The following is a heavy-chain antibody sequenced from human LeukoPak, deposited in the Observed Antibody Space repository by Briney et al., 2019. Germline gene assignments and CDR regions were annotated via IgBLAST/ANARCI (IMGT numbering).Heavy chain of an antibody. CDR1: GFSLNTSGVG. D-gene: IGHD1-1*01. J-gene: IGHJ5*02. CDR2: IYGNNDK. V-gene: IGHV2-5*01. Sequence: ESGPTLVKPTQTLTLTCTFSGFSLNTSGVGVGWIRQPPGKALGWLALIYGNNDKRYSPSLKSRLTITKDTSKNQVVLTMTNMDPVDTATYFCAHRRRTGLENWFGPWGQGTLVTVSS. CDR3: AHRRRTGLENWFGP.